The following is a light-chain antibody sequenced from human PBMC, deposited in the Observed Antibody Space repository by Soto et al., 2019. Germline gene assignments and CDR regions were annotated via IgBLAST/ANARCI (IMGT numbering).Light chain of an antibody. Sequence: QSALTQPASVSGSAGQSITISCSGTMRDVGAYNLVSWYQQHPGKAPKLIIYEVTNRPSGVSDHFSGSKSDNTASLTISGLQAEDEADYYCSSYTISSTWVFGGGTKVTVL. CDR1: MRDVGAYNL. CDR2: EVT. J-gene: IGLJ3*02. V-gene: IGLV2-14*01. CDR3: SSYTISSTWV.